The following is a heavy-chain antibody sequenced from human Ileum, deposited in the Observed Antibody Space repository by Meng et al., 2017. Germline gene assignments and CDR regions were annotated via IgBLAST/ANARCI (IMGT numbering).Heavy chain of an antibody. Sequence: HVQLQQSGPGLVKPSQTLSLTGAISGDSVSSDTGAWNWIRQSPSRGLEWLGRTYYRSRWYNNYAVSVKSRITLNPDTSKNQFSLQLNSVTPDDTAVSYCAGKDWGEGLDFWDQGTLVTVSS. J-gene: IGHJ4*02. CDR1: GDSVSSDTGA. CDR3: AGKDWGEGLDF. CDR2: TYYRSRWYN. D-gene: IGHD7-27*01. V-gene: IGHV6-1*01.